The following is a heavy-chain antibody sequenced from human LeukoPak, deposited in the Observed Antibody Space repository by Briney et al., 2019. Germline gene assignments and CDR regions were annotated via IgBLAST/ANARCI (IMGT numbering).Heavy chain of an antibody. CDR1: RYSISSDYH. CDR3: ARDRNMIFGVVISSFDY. J-gene: IGHJ4*02. CDR2: ISHSGNT. D-gene: IGHD3-3*01. V-gene: IGHV4-38-2*02. Sequence: SETLSLTXTVSRYSISSDYHWGWIRPPPGKGLEWIGSISHSGNTYYNPSLKSRVTISLDTSKNQFSLRLSSVTAADTAVYYCARDRNMIFGVVISSFDYWGQGILVSVSS.